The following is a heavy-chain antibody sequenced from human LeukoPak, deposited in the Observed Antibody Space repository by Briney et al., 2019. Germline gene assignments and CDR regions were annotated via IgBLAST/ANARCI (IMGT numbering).Heavy chain of an antibody. CDR2: IIPILGIA. CDR1: GGTFSSYA. CDR3: ARYYCGGDCRPFESGYGMDV. V-gene: IGHV1-69*04. J-gene: IGHJ6*02. D-gene: IGHD2-21*02. Sequence: ASVKVSCKASGGTFSSYAISWVRQAPGQGLEWMGRIIPILGIANYAQKFQGRVTITADKSTSTAYMELSSVRSEDTAVYYCARYYCGGDCRPFESGYGMDVWGQGTTVTVSS.